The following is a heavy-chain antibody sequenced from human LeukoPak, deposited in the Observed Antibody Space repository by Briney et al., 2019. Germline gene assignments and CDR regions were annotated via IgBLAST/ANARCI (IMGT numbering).Heavy chain of an antibody. V-gene: IGHV1-18*01. CDR2: TSVYNGET. CDR1: GYTFTSFG. Sequence: ASVKVSCKASGYTFTSFGISWVRQAPGQGLEWMGWTSVYNGETNSAQKFQDRVTMTTDTSTSTVYMELRNLRSDDTAVYYCARSVPSDYWGQGTLVIVSS. CDR3: ARSVPSDY. J-gene: IGHJ4*02.